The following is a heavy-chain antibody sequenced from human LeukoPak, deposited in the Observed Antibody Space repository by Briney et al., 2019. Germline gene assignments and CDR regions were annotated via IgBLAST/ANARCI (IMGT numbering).Heavy chain of an antibody. D-gene: IGHD1-7*01. Sequence: GGSLRLSCAASGFTFSSYAMSWVRQAPGKGLEWVSAISGSGGSTYYADSVKGRFTISRDNSKNTLYLQMNSLRAEDTAVYYCAERRPTGTMGEYYFDYWGLGTLVTVSS. CDR1: GFTFSSYA. V-gene: IGHV3-23*01. CDR2: ISGSGGST. CDR3: AERRPTGTMGEYYFDY. J-gene: IGHJ4*02.